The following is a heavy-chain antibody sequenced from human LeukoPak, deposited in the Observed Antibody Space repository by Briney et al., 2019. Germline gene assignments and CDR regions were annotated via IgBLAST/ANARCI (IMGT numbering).Heavy chain of an antibody. CDR3: ARDPMDV. V-gene: IGHV3-7*03. Sequence: GGSLRLSCAASGFTFSDHWMSWVRRAPGKGLEWVTTIKEDGSEKFYVDSVKGRFTISRDDAKNSLYLQMNSLRVGDTAVYYCARDPMDVWGQGITVTVSS. J-gene: IGHJ6*02. CDR1: GFTFSDHW. CDR2: IKEDGSEK.